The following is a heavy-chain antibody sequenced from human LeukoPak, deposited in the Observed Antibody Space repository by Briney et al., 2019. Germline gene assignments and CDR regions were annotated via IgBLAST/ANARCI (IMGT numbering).Heavy chain of an antibody. Sequence: SETLSLTCTVSGGSISSSSYYWGWIRQPPGKGLEWIGSIYHSGSTYYNPSLKSRVTISVDTSKNQFSLKLSSVTAADTAVYYCARPVARGYYGSGSSGGFDPWGQGTLVTVSS. CDR3: ARPVARGYYGSGSSGGFDP. J-gene: IGHJ5*02. CDR1: GGSISSSSYY. CDR2: IYHSGST. D-gene: IGHD3-10*01. V-gene: IGHV4-39*07.